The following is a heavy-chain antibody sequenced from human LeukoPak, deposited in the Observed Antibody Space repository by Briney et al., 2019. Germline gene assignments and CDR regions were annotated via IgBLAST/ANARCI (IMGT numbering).Heavy chain of an antibody. CDR1: GFSFSIYT. CDR3: ARMRGGTAGPTDY. Sequence: GGSLRLSCAASGFSFSIYTMNWVRQAPGKGLDWVPSISSGGYIYYADSVQGRFTISRDNANKSLYLQMNSLRADDTAVYYCARMRGGTAGPTDYWGQGTPVTVSS. CDR2: ISSGGYI. J-gene: IGHJ4*02. D-gene: IGHD3-10*01. V-gene: IGHV3-21*01.